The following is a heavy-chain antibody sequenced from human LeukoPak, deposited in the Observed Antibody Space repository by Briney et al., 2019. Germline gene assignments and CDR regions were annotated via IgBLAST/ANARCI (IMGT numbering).Heavy chain of an antibody. J-gene: IGHJ4*02. Sequence: GGSLRLSYAVSGFTFSSNAMSWVRQAPGKGLEWVSAISESGGSTYYADSVKGRFTISRDNSKNTLYLQINSLRAEDTAVYYCAKLIAVSGTDDYWGQGTLVTVSS. D-gene: IGHD6-19*01. CDR3: AKLIAVSGTDDY. CDR1: GFTFSSNA. CDR2: ISESGGST. V-gene: IGHV3-23*01.